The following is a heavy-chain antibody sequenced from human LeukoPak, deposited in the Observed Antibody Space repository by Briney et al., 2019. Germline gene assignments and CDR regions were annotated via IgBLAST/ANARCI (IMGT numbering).Heavy chain of an antibody. D-gene: IGHD3-10*01. V-gene: IGHV3-11*01. CDR2: ISSSGSTI. CDR3: AKDPTTYYYGSGSPDY. CDR1: GFTFSDYY. Sequence: PGGSLRLPCAASGFTFSDYYMSWIRQAPGKGLEWVSYISSSGSTIYYADSVKGRFTISRDNSKNTLYLQMNSLRAEDTAVYYCAKDPTTYYYGSGSPDYWGQGTLVTVSS. J-gene: IGHJ4*02.